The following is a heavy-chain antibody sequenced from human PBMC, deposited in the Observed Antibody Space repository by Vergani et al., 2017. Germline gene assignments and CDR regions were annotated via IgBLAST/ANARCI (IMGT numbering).Heavy chain of an antibody. CDR2: ISSSSSTI. CDR1: GFTFSSYS. CDR3: AGGXKGYYDFWSGYFDYFDY. D-gene: IGHD3-3*01. Sequence: EVQLVESGGGLVQPGGSLRLSCAASGFTFSSYSMNWVRQAPGKGLEGVSYISSSSSTIYYADSVKGRFTISRDNAKNSLYLQMNSLRAEDTAVYYCAGGXKGYYDFWSGYFDYFDYWGQGTLVTVSS. J-gene: IGHJ4*02. V-gene: IGHV3-48*04.